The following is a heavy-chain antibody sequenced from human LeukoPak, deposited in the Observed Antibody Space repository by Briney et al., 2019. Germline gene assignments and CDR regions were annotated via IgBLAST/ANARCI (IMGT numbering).Heavy chain of an antibody. Sequence: ASVKVSCKASGYTFTSYGISWVRQAPGQGLEWMGWISAYNGNTNYAQKLQGRVTMTTGTSTSTAYMELRSLRSDDTAVYYCAREDYGSGSYYNSNPDYYYYGMDVWGQGTTVTVSS. CDR3: AREDYGSGSYYNSNPDYYYYGMDV. CDR2: ISAYNGNT. J-gene: IGHJ6*02. V-gene: IGHV1-18*01. D-gene: IGHD3-10*01. CDR1: GYTFTSYG.